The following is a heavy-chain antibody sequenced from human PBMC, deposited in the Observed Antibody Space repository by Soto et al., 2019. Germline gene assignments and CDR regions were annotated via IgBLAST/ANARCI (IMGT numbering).Heavy chain of an antibody. Sequence: SETLSLTCAVSGGSISSGDYSWSWIRQPPGKGLEWIGYIYHSGSTYYNPSLKSRVTISVDRSKNQFSLKLSSVTAADTAVYYCARWWMYAPRFDPWGQG. D-gene: IGHD2-8*01. J-gene: IGHJ5*02. CDR2: IYHSGST. CDR1: GGSISSGDYS. V-gene: IGHV4-30-2*01. CDR3: ARWWMYAPRFDP.